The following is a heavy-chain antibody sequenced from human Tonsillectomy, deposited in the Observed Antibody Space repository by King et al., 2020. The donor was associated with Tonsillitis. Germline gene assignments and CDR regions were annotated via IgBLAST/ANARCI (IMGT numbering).Heavy chain of an antibody. V-gene: IGHV3-30-3*01. D-gene: IGHD5-18*01. J-gene: IGHJ3*02. CDR1: GFTFSSYA. CDR3: ARGYSYGHDAFDI. Sequence: VQLVESGGGVVQPGRSLRLSCAASGFTFSSYAMHWVRQAPGKGLEWVAVISYDGSNKYYADSLKGRFTISRDNSKNTLYLQMNSLRPEDTAVYYCARGYSYGHDAFDIWGQGTMVTVSS. CDR2: ISYDGSNK.